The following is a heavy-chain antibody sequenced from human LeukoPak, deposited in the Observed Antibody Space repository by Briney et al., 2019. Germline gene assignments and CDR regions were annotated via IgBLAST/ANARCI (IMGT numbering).Heavy chain of an antibody. D-gene: IGHD1/OR15-1a*01. V-gene: IGHV3-21*04. CDR2: ISSSSSYI. CDR1: GFTFSSYS. J-gene: IGHJ3*02. CDR3: AKVATPNTLDALDI. Sequence: GGSLRLSCAASGFTFSSYSMNWVRQAPGKGLEWVSSISSSSSYIYYADSVKGRFTISRDNSKSTVHLQMDGLRVDDTAVYYCAKVATPNTLDALDIWGQGTMVTVSS.